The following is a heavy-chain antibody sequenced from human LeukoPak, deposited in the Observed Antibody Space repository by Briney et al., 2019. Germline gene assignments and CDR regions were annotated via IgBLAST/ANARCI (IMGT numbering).Heavy chain of an antibody. Sequence: PGGSLRLSCAAPGFSVSKHYMSWVRQAPGRGLEWVSVIYSGGNTYYADSVKGRFTISRDNSKNTLYLQMNSLRVEDTAVYYCAREHGDWGSSYNWFDPWGQGTLVTVSS. V-gene: IGHV3-53*01. J-gene: IGHJ5*02. CDR2: IYSGGNT. CDR3: AREHGDWGSSYNWFDP. CDR1: GFSVSKHY. D-gene: IGHD7-27*01.